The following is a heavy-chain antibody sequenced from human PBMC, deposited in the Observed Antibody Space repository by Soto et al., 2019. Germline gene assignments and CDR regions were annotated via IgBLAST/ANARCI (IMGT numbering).Heavy chain of an antibody. CDR3: VRDRPHRRLD. CDR2: INNEGSVT. Sequence: EVQLVESGGGLVQPGGSLRLSCAASGFTFSTYWMHWVRQDPGKGLVWVSRINNEGSVTVYADSVKGRFTISGDNAKNMLYLQMNSLSAEDTAVYHCVRDRPHRRLDWGQGTLVTVSS. CDR1: GFTFSTYW. J-gene: IGHJ4*02. V-gene: IGHV3-74*01.